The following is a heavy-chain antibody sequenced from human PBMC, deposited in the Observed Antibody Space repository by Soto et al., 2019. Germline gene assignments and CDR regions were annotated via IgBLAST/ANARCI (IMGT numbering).Heavy chain of an antibody. CDR2: INAGNGNT. J-gene: IGHJ4*02. CDR3: ARARGYSSAQLDY. CDR1: GYTFTSYA. Sequence: ASVTVSCKASGYTFTSYAMHWVRQAPGQRLEWMGWINAGNGNTKYSQKFQGRVTSTRDTSASTANMQLSSLRSEDTAVYYCARARGYSSAQLDYWGQGTLVTVSS. V-gene: IGHV1-3*01. D-gene: IGHD2-15*01.